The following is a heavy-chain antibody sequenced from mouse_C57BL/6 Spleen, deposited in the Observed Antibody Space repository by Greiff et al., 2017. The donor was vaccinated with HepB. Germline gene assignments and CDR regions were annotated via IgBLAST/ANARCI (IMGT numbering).Heavy chain of an antibody. V-gene: IGHV1-78*01. D-gene: IGHD2-4*01. CDR3: ARGSDYDGFAY. CDR2: IYPRDGST. Sequence: VKLVESDAELVKPGASVKISCKVSGYTFTDHTIHWMKQRPEQGLEWIGYIYPRDGSTKYNEKFKGKATLTADKSSSAAYMQLNSLTSEDSAVYFCARGSDYDGFAYWGQGTLVTVSA. J-gene: IGHJ3*01. CDR1: GYTFTDHT.